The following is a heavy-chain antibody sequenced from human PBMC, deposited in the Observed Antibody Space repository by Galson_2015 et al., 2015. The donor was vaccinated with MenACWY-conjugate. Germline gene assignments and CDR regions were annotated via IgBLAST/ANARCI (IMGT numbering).Heavy chain of an antibody. CDR2: IYYSGST. CDR3: ARQAQWLAWFDP. D-gene: IGHD6-19*01. V-gene: IGHV4-59*08. Sequence: SATLSLTCTVSGGSISSYYWSWIRQPPGKGLEWIGYIYYSGSTNYNPSLKSRVTISVDTSKNQFSLNLSSVTAADTAVYYCARQAQWLAWFDPWGQGTLVTVSS. CDR1: GGSISSYY. J-gene: IGHJ5*02.